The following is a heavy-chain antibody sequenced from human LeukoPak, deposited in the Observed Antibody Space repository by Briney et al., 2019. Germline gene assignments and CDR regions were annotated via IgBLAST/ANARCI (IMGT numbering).Heavy chain of an antibody. CDR2: ISAYNGNT. CDR3: ARDRASVYSSSVVDY. J-gene: IGHJ4*02. V-gene: IGHV1-18*01. D-gene: IGHD6-6*01. Sequence: ASVKVSCKASGYTFTSYGISWVRQAPGQGLEWMGWISAYNGNTNYAQKLQGRVTMTTDTSTSTAYMELRSLRSDDTAVYYCARDRASVYSSSVVDYWGQGTLVTASS. CDR1: GYTFTSYG.